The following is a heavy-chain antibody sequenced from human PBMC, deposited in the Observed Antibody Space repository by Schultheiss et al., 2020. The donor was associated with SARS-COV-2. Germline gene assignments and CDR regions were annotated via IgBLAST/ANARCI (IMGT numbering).Heavy chain of an antibody. J-gene: IGHJ6*02. V-gene: IGHV3-30*03. CDR2: ISYDGSNK. CDR3: AREGRVDTAMGPLGRRYYYYGMDV. CDR1: GFTFSSYG. Sequence: GGSLSLSCAASGFTFSSYGMHWVRQAPGKGLEWVAVISYDGSNKYYADSVKGRFTISRDNSKNTLYLQMNSLRAEDTAVYYCAREGRVDTAMGPLGRRYYYYGMDVWGQGTTVTVSS. D-gene: IGHD5-18*01.